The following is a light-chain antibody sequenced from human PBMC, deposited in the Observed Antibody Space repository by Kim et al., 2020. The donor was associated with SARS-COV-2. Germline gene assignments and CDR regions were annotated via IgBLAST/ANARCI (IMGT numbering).Light chain of an antibody. Sequence: DNQMTQSPSSLSASVGDRVTITCRASRSISSYLNWYQQKPGKPPKLLIYAASSLQSGVPSRFSGSGSGTDFTLTISSLQPEDFATYYCQQSYSTPRTFGQGTKVDIK. V-gene: IGKV1-39*01. CDR3: QQSYSTPRT. CDR2: AAS. CDR1: RSISSY. J-gene: IGKJ1*01.